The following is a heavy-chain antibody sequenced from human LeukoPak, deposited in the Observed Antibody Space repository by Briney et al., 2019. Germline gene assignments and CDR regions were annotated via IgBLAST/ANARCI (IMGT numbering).Heavy chain of an antibody. D-gene: IGHD6-19*01. CDR1: GFTFSSYG. CDR2: IRYDGSNK. J-gene: IGHJ4*02. Sequence: PGGSLRLSCAASGFTFSSYGMHWVRQAPGKGLEWVAFIRYDGSNKYYADSVKGRFTISRDNSKNTLYLQMNSLRAEDTAVYYCAKDPIAVAGTGNHDYWGQGTLVTVSS. V-gene: IGHV3-30*02. CDR3: AKDPIAVAGTGNHDY.